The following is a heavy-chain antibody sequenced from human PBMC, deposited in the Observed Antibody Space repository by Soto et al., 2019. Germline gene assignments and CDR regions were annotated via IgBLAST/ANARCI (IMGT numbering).Heavy chain of an antibody. CDR3: TTDTVCDY. D-gene: IGHD3-16*01. Sequence: SVSKTWMNWVRQAPGKGLEWVGRIKSIPDGGTADYAAPLKGRFTISRDDSKNTLFLQMNSLKTEDTAVYYCTTDTVCDYWGHGTLVTVSS. V-gene: IGHV3-15*07. J-gene: IGHJ4*01. CDR1: SVSKTW. CDR2: IKSIPDGGTA.